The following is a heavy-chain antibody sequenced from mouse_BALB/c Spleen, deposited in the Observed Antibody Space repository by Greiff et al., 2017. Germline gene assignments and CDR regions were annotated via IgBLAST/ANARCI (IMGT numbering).Heavy chain of an antibody. J-gene: IGHJ3*01. Sequence: EVQRVESGGGLVKPGGSLKLSCAASGFTFSSYAMSWVRQTPEKRLEWVASISSGGSTYYPDSVKGRFTISRDNARNILYLQMSSLRSEDTAMYYCARGAYGNFAWFAYWGQGTLVTVSA. CDR1: GFTFSSYA. CDR2: ISSGGST. CDR3: ARGAYGNFAWFAY. V-gene: IGHV5-6-5*01. D-gene: IGHD2-1*01.